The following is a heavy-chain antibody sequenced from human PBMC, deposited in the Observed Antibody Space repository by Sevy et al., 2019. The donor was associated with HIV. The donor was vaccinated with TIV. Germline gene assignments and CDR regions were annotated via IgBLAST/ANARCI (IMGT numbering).Heavy chain of an antibody. CDR1: GYTFSSYG. CDR3: ARDRGQLLEGVLMDS. D-gene: IGHD3-3*01. Sequence: ASVKVSCKGSGYTFSSYGVTWLRQAPGQGLAWMGWISAYNGHTNLAQKLQGRVTLTTDTSTSTAYMELRSLTSDDSAVDYCARDRGQLLEGVLMDSWGQGTLVTVSS. CDR2: ISAYNGHT. V-gene: IGHV1-18*01. J-gene: IGHJ4*02.